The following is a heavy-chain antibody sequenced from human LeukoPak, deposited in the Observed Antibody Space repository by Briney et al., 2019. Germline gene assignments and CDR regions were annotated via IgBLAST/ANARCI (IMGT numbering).Heavy chain of an antibody. CDR1: GGSFSGYY. V-gene: IGHV4-59*01. CDR2: ISYSGGT. CDR3: ARAKGYCTGDSCYGTYWYFDL. Sequence: PSETLSLTCAVYGGSFSGYYWSWIRQPPGKGLEWIGYISYSGGTNYNPSLKSRVTMSVDTSKNQFSLKLTSVTAADTAFYYCARAKGYCTGDSCYGTYWYFDLWGRGTLVTVSS. D-gene: IGHD2-15*01. J-gene: IGHJ2*01.